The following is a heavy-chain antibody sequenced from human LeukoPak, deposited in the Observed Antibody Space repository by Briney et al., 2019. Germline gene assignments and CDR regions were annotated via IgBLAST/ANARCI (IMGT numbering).Heavy chain of an antibody. J-gene: IGHJ4*02. D-gene: IGHD6-19*01. Sequence: ASVKVSCKASGGTFSSYAISWVRQAPGQGLEWFGRVIPIFGIAPSAHKFQGRVTITEDKSTRTAYMELSSLRSEDTAVYYCARVTTTVAGPGWYFDYWGQGTLVTVSS. CDR3: ARVTTTVAGPGWYFDY. V-gene: IGHV1-69*04. CDR1: GGTFSSYA. CDR2: VIPIFGIA.